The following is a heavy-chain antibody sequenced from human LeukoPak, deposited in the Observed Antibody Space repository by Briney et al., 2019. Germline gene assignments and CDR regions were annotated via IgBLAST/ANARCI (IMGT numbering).Heavy chain of an antibody. CDR3: AREEHNSGWSPLGA. V-gene: IGHV3-9*01. D-gene: IGHD6-19*01. J-gene: IGHJ5*02. Sequence: PGGSLRLSCAASGFNFGDYAMHWVRQPPGKGLEWVSGIGWNSGSVGYAEPVKGRFTTSRDNTKNFLYLEMSSLSPEDTAFYYCAREEHNSGWSPLGAWGQGTLVTVSS. CDR1: GFNFGDYA. CDR2: IGWNSGSV.